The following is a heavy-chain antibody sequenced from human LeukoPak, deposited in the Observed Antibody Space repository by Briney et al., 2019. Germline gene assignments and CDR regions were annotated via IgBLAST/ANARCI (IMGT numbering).Heavy chain of an antibody. CDR3: ARVGENWNDGYFDY. D-gene: IGHD1-1*01. CDR1: GGSISSYY. V-gene: IGHV4-4*07. CDR2: IYTSGCT. Sequence: SETLSLTCTVSGGSISSYYWSWIRQPAGKGLEWIGRIYTSGCTNYNPSLKSRVTMSVDTSKNQFSLKLSSVTAADTAVYYCARVGENWNDGYFDYWGQGTLVTVSS. J-gene: IGHJ4*02.